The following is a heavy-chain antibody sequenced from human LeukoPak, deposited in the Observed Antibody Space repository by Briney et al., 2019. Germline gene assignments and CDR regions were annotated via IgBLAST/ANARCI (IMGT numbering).Heavy chain of an antibody. D-gene: IGHD3-10*01. Sequence: SETLSLTCTVSGYSISSGYYWGWIRQPPGKGLEWIGSIYHSGSTYYNPSLKSRVTISVDTSKNQFSLKLSSVTAADTAVYYCARLSFLMVRGVRFDYWGQGTLATVSS. CDR1: GYSISSGYY. V-gene: IGHV4-38-2*02. J-gene: IGHJ4*02. CDR3: ARLSFLMVRGVRFDY. CDR2: IYHSGST.